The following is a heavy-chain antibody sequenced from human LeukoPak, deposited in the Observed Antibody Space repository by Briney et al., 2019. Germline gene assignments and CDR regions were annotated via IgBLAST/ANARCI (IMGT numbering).Heavy chain of an antibody. CDR2: IYYSGST. J-gene: IGHJ5*02. CDR3: ARARRVLRYFDWLSPGWFDP. D-gene: IGHD3-9*01. V-gene: IGHV4-59*01. CDR1: GGSISSYY. Sequence: SETLSLTCTVSGGSISSYYWSWIRQPPGKGLEWIGYIYYSGSTNYNPSLKSRVTISVDTPKNQFSLKLSSVTAADTAVYYCARARRVLRYFDWLSPGWFDPWGQGTLVTVSS.